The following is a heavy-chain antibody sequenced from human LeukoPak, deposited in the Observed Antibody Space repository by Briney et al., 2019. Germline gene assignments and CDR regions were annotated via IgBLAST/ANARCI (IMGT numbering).Heavy chain of an antibody. CDR2: IKQEGSEK. Sequence: GGSLRLSCAASGFTFSNYWMSWVRQAPGKGLEWVANIKQEGSEKYYVDSVKGRFTISRDNAKNLLYLQMNSLRAEDTAVYYCAREGSYRNWFDPWGQGTLITVSS. V-gene: IGHV3-7*05. CDR3: AREGSYRNWFDP. CDR1: GFTFSNYW. J-gene: IGHJ5*02. D-gene: IGHD1-26*01.